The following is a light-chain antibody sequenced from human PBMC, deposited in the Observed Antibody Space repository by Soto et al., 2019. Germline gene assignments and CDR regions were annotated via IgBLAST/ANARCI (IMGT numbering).Light chain of an antibody. V-gene: IGKV3-20*01. CDR3: QQYGSSPLMYT. CDR1: QSVSSTF. Sequence: ENVLTQSPGTLSLSPGERATLSCRASQSVSSTFLAWYQHKPGQAPRLFIYGASSRATGIPDRFSGSGSGTDFTLTISRLEPEDFAVYYCQQYGSSPLMYTFGQGTKLEIK. J-gene: IGKJ2*01. CDR2: GAS.